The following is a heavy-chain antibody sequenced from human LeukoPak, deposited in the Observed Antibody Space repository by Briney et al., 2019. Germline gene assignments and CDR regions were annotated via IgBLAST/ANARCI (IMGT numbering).Heavy chain of an antibody. J-gene: IGHJ3*02. Sequence: GGSLRLSCAASGFTFSSYSMNWVRQAPGKGLEWVSSISSSSSYIYYADSVKGRFTISRDNVKNSLYLQMNSLRAEDTAVYYCARDAEQQLDFFDAFDIWGQGTMVTVSS. CDR1: GFTFSSYS. D-gene: IGHD6-13*01. CDR3: ARDAEQQLDFFDAFDI. V-gene: IGHV3-21*01. CDR2: ISSSSSYI.